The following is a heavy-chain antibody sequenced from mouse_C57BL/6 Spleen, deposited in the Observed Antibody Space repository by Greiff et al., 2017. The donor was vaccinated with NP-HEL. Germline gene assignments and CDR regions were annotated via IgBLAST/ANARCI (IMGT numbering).Heavy chain of an antibody. CDR3: ARRYYGSSYGAMDY. J-gene: IGHJ4*01. Sequence: EVKLMESGGGLVKPGGSLKLSCAASGFTFSDYGMHWVRQAPEKGLEWVAYISSGSSTIYYADTVKGRFTISRDNAKNTLFLQMTRLRSEDTAMYYCARRYYGSSYGAMDYWGQGTSVTVSS. CDR2: ISSGSSTI. V-gene: IGHV5-17*01. CDR1: GFTFSDYG. D-gene: IGHD1-1*01.